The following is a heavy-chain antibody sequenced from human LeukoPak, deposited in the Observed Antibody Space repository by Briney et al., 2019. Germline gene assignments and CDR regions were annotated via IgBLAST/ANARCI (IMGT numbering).Heavy chain of an antibody. CDR3: AKEVYYYDSSGYLDY. J-gene: IGHJ4*02. CDR1: GFTFSTYT. CDR2: ISTSSTFR. D-gene: IGHD3-22*01. Sequence: GGSLRLSCAASGFTFSTYTMNWVRQAPGKGLEWVSSISTSSTFRYYADSVKGRFTISRDNAKNSLYLQMNSLRAEDTAVYYCAKEVYYYDSSGYLDYWGQGTLVTVSS. V-gene: IGHV3-21*01.